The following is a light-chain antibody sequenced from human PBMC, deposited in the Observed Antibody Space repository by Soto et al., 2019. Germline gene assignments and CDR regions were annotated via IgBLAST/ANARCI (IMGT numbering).Light chain of an antibody. Sequence: EIVLTQSPGTLSVSPGGRATLSCRASQSVSSKLAWYQQKPGQAPRLLFYGASTGATGIPARFSGSGSETEFTLSISSLQSEDFAVYYCQQYNNWPGTFGQG. CDR1: QSVSSK. CDR2: GAS. CDR3: QQYNNWPGT. V-gene: IGKV3-15*01. J-gene: IGKJ1*01.